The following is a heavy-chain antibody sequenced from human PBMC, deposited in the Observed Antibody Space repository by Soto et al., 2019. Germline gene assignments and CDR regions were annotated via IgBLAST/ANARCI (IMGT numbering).Heavy chain of an antibody. Sequence: GGSLRLSCAASGFTFSSYAMSWVRQAPGKGLEWVSAISGSGGSTYYADSVKGRFTISRDNSKNTLYLQMNSLRAEDTAVYYCAKDRRVVVAATSNFDYWGQGTLVTVSS. CDR2: ISGSGGST. V-gene: IGHV3-23*01. CDR1: GFTFSSYA. D-gene: IGHD2-15*01. J-gene: IGHJ4*02. CDR3: AKDRRVVVAATSNFDY.